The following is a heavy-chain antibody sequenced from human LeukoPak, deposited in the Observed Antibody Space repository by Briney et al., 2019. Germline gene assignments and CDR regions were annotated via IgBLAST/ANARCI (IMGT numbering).Heavy chain of an antibody. V-gene: IGHV3-48*02. CDR3: ATDLIVTNH. J-gene: IGHJ5*02. CDR1: GFTLSSYS. CDR2: ISSSSRTI. D-gene: IGHD5-18*01. Sequence: GESLRLSCAASGFTLSSYSMNWVRQAPGKGLEWVSYISSSSRTIYYADSVKGRFTIFRDNAKNSLFLQMNSLRDEDTAVYYCATDLIVTNHWGQGTLVSVPS.